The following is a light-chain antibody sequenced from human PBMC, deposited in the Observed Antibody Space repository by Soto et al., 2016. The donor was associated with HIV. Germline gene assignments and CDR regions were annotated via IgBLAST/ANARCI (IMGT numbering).Light chain of an antibody. Sequence: DIQMTQSPSTLSASVGDRVTLTCRASQSITDRLAWYQQKPGKAPKILISKASSLQSGVPSRFSGSGSGTEFTLTISSLQPDDFATYYCQQYNSYSRWTFGQGTKVEIK. CDR1: QSITDR. J-gene: IGKJ1*01. V-gene: IGKV1-5*03. CDR2: KAS. CDR3: QQYNSYSRWT.